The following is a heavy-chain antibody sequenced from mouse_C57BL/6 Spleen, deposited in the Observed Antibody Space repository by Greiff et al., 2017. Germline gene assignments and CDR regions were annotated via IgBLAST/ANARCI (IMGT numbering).Heavy chain of an antibody. V-gene: IGHV10-1*01. CDR1: GFSFNTYA. Sequence: GGGLVQPKGSLKLSCAASGFSFNTYAMNWVRQAPGKGLEWVARIRSKSNNYATYYADSVKDRFTISRDDSESMLYLQMNNLKTEDTAMYYCVRGYGRVSPFDYWGQGTTLTVSS. CDR3: VRGYGRVSPFDY. D-gene: IGHD1-1*01. CDR2: IRSKSNNYAT. J-gene: IGHJ2*01.